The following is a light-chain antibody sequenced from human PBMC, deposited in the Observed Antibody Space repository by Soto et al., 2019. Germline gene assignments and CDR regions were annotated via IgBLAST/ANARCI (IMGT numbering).Light chain of an antibody. J-gene: IGLJ2*01. CDR2: DVS. Sequence: QSALTQPASVSGSPGQSITISCTGTSSDVGSYNYVSWYQQHPGKAPKLIIYDVSNRPSGVSNRFSGSKSGNTASLTISGLQAEDEADYYCSSYTTSSTFAVFGGGTKLTVL. CDR3: SSYTTSSTFAV. V-gene: IGLV2-14*01. CDR1: SSDVGSYNY.